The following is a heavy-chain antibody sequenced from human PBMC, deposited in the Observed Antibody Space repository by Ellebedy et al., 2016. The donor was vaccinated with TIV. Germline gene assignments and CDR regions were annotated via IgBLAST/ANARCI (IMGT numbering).Heavy chain of an antibody. V-gene: IGHV3-30*02. CDR1: GYPFTSFG. CDR3: AKKAPYCSSGNCPGPSDY. CDR2: IRYDGGLQ. D-gene: IGHD2-15*01. Sequence: PGGSLRLSCAASGYPFTSFGMSWVRQAPGKGLEWVAFIRYDGGLQSYADSVKGRFTISRDVSMNTLYLQMDSLRPEDTAVYYCAKKAPYCSSGNCPGPSDYWGQGTLVTVSA. J-gene: IGHJ4*02.